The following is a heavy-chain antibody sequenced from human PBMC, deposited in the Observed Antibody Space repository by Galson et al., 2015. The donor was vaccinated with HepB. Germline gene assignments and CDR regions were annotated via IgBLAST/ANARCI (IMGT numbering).Heavy chain of an antibody. CDR2: IIPIFATA. J-gene: IGHJ3*02. CDR1: GGTFSSYA. Sequence: SVKVSCKASGGTFSSYAINWVRQAPGQGLEWMGGIIPIFATANYAQKFQGRVTIIADESTTTAYMELSSLRSEDTAVYYCARENDAFDIWGQGTMVTVSS. V-gene: IGHV1-69*13. CDR3: ARENDAFDI.